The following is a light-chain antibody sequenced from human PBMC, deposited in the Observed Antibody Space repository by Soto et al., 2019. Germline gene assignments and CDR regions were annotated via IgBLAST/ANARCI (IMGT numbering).Light chain of an antibody. Sequence: EIVLTQSPATLSLSPGERATLPCRASLSVSNYLAWYQQKPGQSPRLLIYDASNRATGIPARFSGSGSGTDFTLTISRLEPEDCAVYYCQQYGGARWTFGQGTKVDIK. J-gene: IGKJ1*01. V-gene: IGKV3-11*01. CDR3: QQYGGARWT. CDR2: DAS. CDR1: LSVSNY.